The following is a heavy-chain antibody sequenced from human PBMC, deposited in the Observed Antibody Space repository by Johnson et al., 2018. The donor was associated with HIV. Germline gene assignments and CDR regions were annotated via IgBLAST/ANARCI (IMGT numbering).Heavy chain of an antibody. CDR3: AKDRWFGRGPDAFDI. V-gene: IGHV3-30*04. CDR1: GFTFSSYA. Sequence: QVQLVESGGGVVQPGRSLRLSCAASGFTFSSYAMHWVRQAPGKGLEWVAVISYDGSNKYYADSVKGRFTISRDNSKNTLYLQMNSLRAEDTAVYYCAKDRWFGRGPDAFDIWGQGTMVTVSS. J-gene: IGHJ3*02. CDR2: ISYDGSNK. D-gene: IGHD3-10*01.